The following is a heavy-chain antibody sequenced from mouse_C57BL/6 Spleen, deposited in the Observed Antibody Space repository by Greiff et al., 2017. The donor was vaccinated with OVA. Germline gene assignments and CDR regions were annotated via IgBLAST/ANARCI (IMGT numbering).Heavy chain of an antibody. D-gene: IGHD1-1*01. CDR3: AREVVRGYAMDY. CDR2: INYDGSST. J-gene: IGHJ4*01. CDR1: GFTFSDYY. Sequence: EVKLMESEGGLVQPGSSMKLSCTASGFTFSDYYMAWVRQVPEKGLEWVANINYDGSSTYYLDSLKSRFIISRDNAKNILYLQMSSLKSEDTATYYCAREVVRGYAMDYWGQGTSVTVSS. V-gene: IGHV5-16*01.